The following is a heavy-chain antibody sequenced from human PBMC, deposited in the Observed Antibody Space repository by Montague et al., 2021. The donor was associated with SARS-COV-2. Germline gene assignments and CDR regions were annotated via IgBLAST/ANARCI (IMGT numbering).Heavy chain of an antibody. Sequence: SETLSLTCAVSGGSIITNHWWSWVRQPPGKGLEWIGGFDQRGSTNYSPSLKSRVTMSIDKSANQFSLKLASLTAADTAIYFCARDVRTSTWSIRGYGGNYYLDSWGQGTLVAVSS. CDR2: FDQRGST. D-gene: IGHD4-23*01. J-gene: IGHJ4*02. CDR3: ARDVRTSTWSIRGYGGNYYLDS. V-gene: IGHV4-4*02. CDR1: GGSIITNHW.